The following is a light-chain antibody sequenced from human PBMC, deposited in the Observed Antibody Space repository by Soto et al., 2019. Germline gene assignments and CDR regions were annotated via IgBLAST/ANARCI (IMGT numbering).Light chain of an antibody. CDR2: AAS. CDR1: QGISNY. Sequence: DIQMTQSPPSLSASVGDRVTITCRASQGISNYLAWYQQKPGELPKLVIYAASILQTGVPSRFSGSGSGTDFSLPISSLQPEDVATYFCQKYNSPPRTFGQGTKVELK. CDR3: QKYNSPPRT. V-gene: IGKV1-27*01. J-gene: IGKJ1*01.